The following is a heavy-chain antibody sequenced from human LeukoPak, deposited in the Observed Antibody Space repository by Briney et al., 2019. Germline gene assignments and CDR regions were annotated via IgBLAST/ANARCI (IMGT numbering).Heavy chain of an antibody. J-gene: IGHJ4*02. CDR2: ISSSGSTI. V-gene: IGHV3-11*01. D-gene: IGHD1/OR15-1a*01. CDR1: GLTFSNAW. Sequence: GGSLRLSCAASGLTFSNAWMTWVRQAPGKGLEWVSYISSSGSTIYYADSVKGRFTISRDNAKNSLYLQMNSLRAEDTAVYYCARGRRTFDYWGQGTPVTVSS. CDR3: ARGRRTFDY.